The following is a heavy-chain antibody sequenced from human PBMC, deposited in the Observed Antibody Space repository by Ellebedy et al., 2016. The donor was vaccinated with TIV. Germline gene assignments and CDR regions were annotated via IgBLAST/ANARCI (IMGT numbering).Heavy chain of an antibody. CDR1: GYSFTSYW. CDR2: IDPSDSYT. CDR3: ARHETYYDFWSGSKTKDFDY. Sequence: GESLKISXKGSGYSFTSYWISWVRQMPGKGLEWMGRIDPSDSYTNYSPSFQGHVTISADKSISTAYLQWSSLKASDTAMYYCARHETYYDFWSGSKTKDFDYWGQGTLVTVSS. D-gene: IGHD3-3*01. V-gene: IGHV5-10-1*01. J-gene: IGHJ4*02.